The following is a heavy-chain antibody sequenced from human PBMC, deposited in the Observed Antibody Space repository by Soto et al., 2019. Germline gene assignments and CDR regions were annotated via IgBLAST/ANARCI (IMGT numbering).Heavy chain of an antibody. D-gene: IGHD5-18*01. V-gene: IGHV1-3*01. CDR3: ARYGDGYKYDY. J-gene: IGHJ4*02. CDR1: GYAFSLYA. Sequence: ASVKVSCKTSGYAFSLYAIHWVRQAPEQGLEWMGWVNAGNDKTKYSQNFQGRVTITRDTSASTVYMELSSLRSEDTAVYYCARYGDGYKYDYWGQGTLVTVSS. CDR2: VNAGNDKT.